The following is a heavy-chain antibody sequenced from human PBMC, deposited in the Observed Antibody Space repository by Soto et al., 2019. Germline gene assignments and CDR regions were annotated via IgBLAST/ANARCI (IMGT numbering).Heavy chain of an antibody. CDR3: AKGLRYYDFWSGSSPGQQLVPY. CDR2: ISGSGGST. V-gene: IGHV3-23*01. CDR1: GFTFSSYA. D-gene: IGHD3-3*01. Sequence: EVQLLESGGGLVQPGGSLRLSCAASGFTFSSYAMTWVRQAPGKGLEWVSAISGSGGSTYYADSVKGRFTISRDNPKNTLYLQMNSLRAEDTAVYYCAKGLRYYDFWSGSSPGQQLVPYWGQGTLVTVSS. J-gene: IGHJ4*02.